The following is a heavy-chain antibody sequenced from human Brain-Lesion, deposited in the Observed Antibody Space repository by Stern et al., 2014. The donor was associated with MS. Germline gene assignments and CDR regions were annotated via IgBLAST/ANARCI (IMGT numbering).Heavy chain of an antibody. CDR3: ARGRVVPGFQYYATDV. CDR2: IFNSGSP. CDR1: GGSISSGGYY. J-gene: IGHJ6*02. Sequence: QVQLQESGPGLVKPSQTLSLSCTVSGGSISSGGYYWSWIRQPAGKGLEWIGRIFNSGSPSSTPSLKSRVPISINTSKNQFSLRLNSMTAADTAVYYCARGRVVPGFQYYATDVWGQGTTVIVSS. D-gene: IGHD2-2*01. V-gene: IGHV4-61*02.